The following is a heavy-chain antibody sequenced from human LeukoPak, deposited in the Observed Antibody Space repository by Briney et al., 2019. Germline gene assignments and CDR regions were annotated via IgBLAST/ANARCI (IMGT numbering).Heavy chain of an antibody. J-gene: IGHJ5*02. D-gene: IGHD2-15*01. CDR3: ARSPAYCSGSTCYGHNWFDP. CDR2: SNPRGGST. V-gene: IGHV1-46*01. CDR1: GDTFTSHY. Sequence: ASVKVSCKASGDTFTSHYIHWVRQAPGQGLEWMGISNPRGGSTSHAQKFQGRVTMTTDTSTSTVYMELSSLRSEDTAVHYCARSPAYCSGSTCYGHNWFDPWGQGTLVTVSS.